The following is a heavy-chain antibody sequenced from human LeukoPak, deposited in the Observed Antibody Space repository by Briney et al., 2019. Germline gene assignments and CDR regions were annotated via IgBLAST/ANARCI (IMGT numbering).Heavy chain of an antibody. Sequence: GRSLRLSCAASGVTFSSYAMHWVRQAPGKGLEWVAVISYDGSNKYYADSVKGRFTISRDNSKNTLYLQMNRLRAEETAVYYCARVSSRRWLQSQHLDYWGQGTLVTVSS. V-gene: IGHV3-30*01. CDR2: ISYDGSNK. J-gene: IGHJ4*02. CDR3: ARVSSRRWLQSQHLDY. D-gene: IGHD5-24*01. CDR1: GVTFSSYA.